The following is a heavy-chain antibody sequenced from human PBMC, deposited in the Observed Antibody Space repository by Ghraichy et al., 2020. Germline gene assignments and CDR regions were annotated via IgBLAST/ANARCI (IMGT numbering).Heavy chain of an antibody. J-gene: IGHJ3*02. CDR3: ARDVRDGYSSSSDDDAFDI. CDR1: GFTFSSYW. V-gene: IGHV3-74*01. D-gene: IGHD6-6*01. Sequence: GGSLRLSCAASGFTFSSYWMHWVRQAPGKGLVWVSRINSDGSSTSYADSVKGRFTISRDNAKNTLYLQMNSLRAEDTAVYYCARDVRDGYSSSSDDDAFDIWGQGTMVTVSS. CDR2: INSDGSST.